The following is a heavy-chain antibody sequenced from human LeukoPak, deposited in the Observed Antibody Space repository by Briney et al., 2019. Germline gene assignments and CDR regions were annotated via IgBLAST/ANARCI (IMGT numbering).Heavy chain of an antibody. V-gene: IGHV5-51*01. D-gene: IGHD3-22*01. CDR3: ARQSRSYYDSSGYNY. CDR2: IYPGDSDT. Sequence: GESLKISCKGSGYSFTSYWIGWVRQMPGKGLEWMGIIYPGDSDTRYSPSFQGQVTISADKSISTAYLQWSSLKASDTAMYYCARQSRSYYDSSGYNYWGQGTLVTVSS. J-gene: IGHJ4*02. CDR1: GYSFTSYW.